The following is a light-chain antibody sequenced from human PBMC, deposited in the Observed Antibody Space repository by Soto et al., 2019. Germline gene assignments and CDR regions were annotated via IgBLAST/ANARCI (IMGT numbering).Light chain of an antibody. Sequence: QSVLTQPLSVSGAPGQRVAISCTGSRSNIGAGYDVHWYQQLPGTAPKLLIYGNNNRPSGVPDRLSGSKSGTSAYLAITGLQAEDEADYYCQSYDSSLSGSRGVFGTGTKVTVL. V-gene: IGLV1-40*01. J-gene: IGLJ1*01. CDR2: GNN. CDR1: RSNIGAGYD. CDR3: QSYDSSLSGSRGV.